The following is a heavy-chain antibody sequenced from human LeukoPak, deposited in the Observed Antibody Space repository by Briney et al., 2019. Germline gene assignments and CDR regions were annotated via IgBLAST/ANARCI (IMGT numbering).Heavy chain of an antibody. CDR2: IIDYDGHA. D-gene: IGHD3-16*02. Sequence: ASVKVCCKASGYNFTTYGISWLRQAPGQGPEWMGWIIDYDGHARYSEKLKGRITLTTDRSTTTVYMELRSLTYDDTARYYCVREGIYLAFDLWGQGTLVSVSS. CDR3: VREGIYLAFDL. J-gene: IGHJ5*02. CDR1: GYNFTTYG. V-gene: IGHV1-18*01.